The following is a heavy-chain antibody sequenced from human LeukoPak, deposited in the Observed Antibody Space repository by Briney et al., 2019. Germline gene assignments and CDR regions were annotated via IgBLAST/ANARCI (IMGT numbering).Heavy chain of an antibody. Sequence: SETLSLTCAVYGGSFSGYYWSWIRQPPGKGLEWIGEINHSGSTNYNPSLKSRVTISVDTSKNQFSLKLSSVTAADTAVYYCARWQFILVDDSSGYYSHWGQGTLVTVSS. J-gene: IGHJ4*02. D-gene: IGHD3-22*01. CDR1: GGSFSGYY. CDR2: INHSGST. CDR3: ARWQFILVDDSSGYYSH. V-gene: IGHV4-34*01.